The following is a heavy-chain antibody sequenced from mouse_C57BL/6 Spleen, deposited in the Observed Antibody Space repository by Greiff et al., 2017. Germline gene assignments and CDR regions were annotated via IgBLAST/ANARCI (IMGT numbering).Heavy chain of an antibody. J-gene: IGHJ2*01. CDR1: GYSITSGYY. V-gene: IGHV3-6*01. CDR3: ARADYFDY. CDR2: INYDGSN. Sequence: VQLKQSGPGLVKPSQSLSLTCSVTGYSITSGYYWNWIRQFPGNKLERMGYINYDGSNNYNPTLKNRNSITRDTTTNPFFLKLNSVTTEDTATYYCARADYFDYWGQGTTLTVSS.